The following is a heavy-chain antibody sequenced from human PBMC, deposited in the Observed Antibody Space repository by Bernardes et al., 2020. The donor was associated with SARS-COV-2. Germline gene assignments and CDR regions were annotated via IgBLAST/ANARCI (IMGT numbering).Heavy chain of an antibody. CDR3: ARGWQQLVTGKY. CDR2: IKEDGSEK. CDR1: GFTFSAYS. D-gene: IGHD6-13*01. Sequence: GGSLRLSCAASGFTFSAYSMTWVRQAPGKGLEWVANIKEDGSEKFYVDSVKGQFTISRDNAKNSLFLQMNSLRVEDTAVYYCARGWQQLVTGKYWGQGTLVTVSS. V-gene: IGHV3-7*01. J-gene: IGHJ4*02.